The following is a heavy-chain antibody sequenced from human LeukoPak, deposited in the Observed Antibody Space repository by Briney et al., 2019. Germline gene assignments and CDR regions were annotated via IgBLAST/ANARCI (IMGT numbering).Heavy chain of an antibody. CDR2: IYTSGST. Sequence: SQTLSLTCTVSGGSISSGSYYWSWIRQPAGKGLEWIGRIYTSGSTNYNPSLKSRVTISVDTSKNQFSLKLSSVTAADTAVYYCCRYFALEHAFDIWGQGTMVTVSS. D-gene: IGHD3-9*01. CDR3: CRYFALEHAFDI. V-gene: IGHV4-61*02. J-gene: IGHJ3*02. CDR1: GGSISSGSYY.